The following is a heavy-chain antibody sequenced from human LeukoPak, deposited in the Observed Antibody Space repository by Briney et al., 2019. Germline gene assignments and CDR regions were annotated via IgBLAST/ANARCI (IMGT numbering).Heavy chain of an antibody. CDR2: LSFDASGR. D-gene: IGHD3-16*02. CDR3: ARDLQEISSFYFDY. Sequence: GGSLRLSCVVSELTFKTHAMHWVRQAPGKGLEGVAGLSFDASGRNYADSVKGRFTISRDNSKNTLYLQMHRLSPEDTAVYFCARDLQEISSFYFDYWGQGSLVTVSS. V-gene: IGHV3-30*04. CDR1: ELTFKTHA. J-gene: IGHJ4*02.